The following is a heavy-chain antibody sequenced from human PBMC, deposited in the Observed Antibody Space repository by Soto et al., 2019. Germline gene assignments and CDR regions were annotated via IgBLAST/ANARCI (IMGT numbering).Heavy chain of an antibody. CDR3: ARHSGYDYVFDY. D-gene: IGHD5-12*01. Sequence: QVQLVQSGAEVKKPGASVKVSCKASGYTFTGYYIHWVRQAPGQGLEWMGWINPNNGDTNYAQKFQGWVTMTRDTSTSTAYMELSSLRFDDTAVYYCARHSGYDYVFDYWGQGTLVTVSS. CDR2: INPNNGDT. CDR1: GYTFTGYY. V-gene: IGHV1-2*04. J-gene: IGHJ4*02.